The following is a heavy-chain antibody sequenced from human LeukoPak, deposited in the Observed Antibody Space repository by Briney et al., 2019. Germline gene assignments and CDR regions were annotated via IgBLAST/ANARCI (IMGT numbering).Heavy chain of an antibody. V-gene: IGHV1-18*01. Sequence: ASVKLSCKASGYGFTQYAINWVRQAPGQGLEWMGWITVFNDNANYARDFQDRVTMTIDTAADTAYMELVSLRSDDSAVYYCARGHGYYNYMDVWGKGTTVTVSS. CDR2: ITVFNDNA. CDR1: GYGFTQYA. CDR3: ARGHGYYNYMDV. J-gene: IGHJ6*03.